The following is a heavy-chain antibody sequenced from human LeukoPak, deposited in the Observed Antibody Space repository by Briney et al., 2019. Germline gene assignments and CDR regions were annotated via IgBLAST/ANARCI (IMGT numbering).Heavy chain of an antibody. Sequence: PGRSLRLSCTASGFTFGDYAMSWVRQAPGKGLEWVGFIRSKAYGGTTEYAAPVKGRFTISRDDSKSIAYLQMNSLKTEDTAVYYWTRAHDPVDYWGQGTLVTVSS. CDR3: TRAHDPVDY. V-gene: IGHV3-49*04. CDR2: IRSKAYGGTT. D-gene: IGHD1-1*01. J-gene: IGHJ4*02. CDR1: GFTFGDYA.